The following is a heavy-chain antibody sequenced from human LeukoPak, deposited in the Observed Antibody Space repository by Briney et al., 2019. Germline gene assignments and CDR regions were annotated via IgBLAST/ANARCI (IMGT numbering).Heavy chain of an antibody. CDR2: INPSGGST. CDR1: GYTFTNYY. CDR3: ARVSEPAGDSSGWRRYYYYYMDV. Sequence: ASVKVSCKASGYTFTNYYMHWVRQAPGQGLEWMGIINPSGGSTSYAQKFQGRVTMTRDMSTSTVYMELSSLRSEDTAVYYCARVSEPAGDSSGWRRYYYYYMDVWGKGTTVTVSS. D-gene: IGHD6-19*01. V-gene: IGHV1-46*01. J-gene: IGHJ6*03.